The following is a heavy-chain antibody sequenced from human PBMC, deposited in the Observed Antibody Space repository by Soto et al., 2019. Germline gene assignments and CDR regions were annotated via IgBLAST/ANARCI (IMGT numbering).Heavy chain of an antibody. CDR3: ARLVYDTRLNYMYFDF. CDR1: VVSISSGNW. V-gene: IGHV4-4*01. CDR2: IFHDGTA. D-gene: IGHD2-8*01. Sequence: LSLTCAVSVVSISSGNWWTWVRQTPQRGLEYIGEIFHDGTANYYPSFERRVAISVDTSKNQFSLKLTSVTAADTAIYFCARLVYDTRLNYMYFDFWGQGALVTVSS. J-gene: IGHJ4*02.